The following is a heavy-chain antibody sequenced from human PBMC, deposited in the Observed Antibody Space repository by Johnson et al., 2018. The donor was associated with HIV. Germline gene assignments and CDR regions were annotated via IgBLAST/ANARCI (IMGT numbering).Heavy chain of an antibody. V-gene: IGHV3-66*01. D-gene: IGHD1-26*01. Sequence: EVQLVESGGGVVQPGGSLRLSCAASGFTVNSNYINWVRQAPGKGLECVSGIYSGGRTYYADSVEGRFTISRDNSKNTLYLQMNSLRAEDTAVYYCAKDLGDAVGTTHDAFDIWGQGTMVTVSS. J-gene: IGHJ3*02. CDR3: AKDLGDAVGTTHDAFDI. CDR2: IYSGGRT. CDR1: GFTVNSNY.